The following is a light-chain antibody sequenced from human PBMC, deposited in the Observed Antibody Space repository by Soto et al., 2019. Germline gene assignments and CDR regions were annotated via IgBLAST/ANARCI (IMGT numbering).Light chain of an antibody. CDR3: LLSYSDARPGV. V-gene: IGLV7-46*01. CDR2: DAV. J-gene: IGLJ2*01. CDR1: TGAVTSGHY. Sequence: QAVVTQEPSLTVSPGGTVTLTCGSSTGAVTSGHYPYWFQQKPGQAPTTLIYDAVYRHSWTPARFSGSLLGGKAALTLSGAQPEDEAGYFCLLSYSDARPGVVGGGTKVTVL.